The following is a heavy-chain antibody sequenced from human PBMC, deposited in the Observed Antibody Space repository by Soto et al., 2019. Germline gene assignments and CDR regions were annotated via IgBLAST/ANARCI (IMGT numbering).Heavy chain of an antibody. J-gene: IGHJ4*02. D-gene: IGHD4-17*01. CDR2: IWYDGSNK. CDR3: AREDGDYRGGIGY. V-gene: IGHV3-33*01. CDR1: GFTFSSYG. Sequence: QVQLVESGGGVVQPGRSLRLSCAASGFTFSSYGMHWVRQAPGKGLEWVAVIWYDGSNKYYADSVKGRFTISRVNSKNTLYLQMNSLRAEDTAVYYCAREDGDYRGGIGYWGQGTLVTVSS.